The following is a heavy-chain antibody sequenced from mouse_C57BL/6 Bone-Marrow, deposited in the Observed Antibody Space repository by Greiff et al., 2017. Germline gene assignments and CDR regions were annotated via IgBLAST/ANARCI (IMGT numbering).Heavy chain of an antibody. V-gene: IGHV1-62-2*01. CDR1: GYTFTEYT. CDR3: ARHEEGYYDGSSPYWYFDV. J-gene: IGHJ1*03. D-gene: IGHD1-1*01. CDR2: FYPGSGSI. Sequence: VQLQQSGAELVKPGASVKLSCKASGYTFTEYTIHWVKQRSGQGLEWIGWFYPGSGSIKYNEKFKDKATLTADKSSSTVYMELSRLTSEDSAVXFCARHEEGYYDGSSPYWYFDVWGTGTTVTVSS.